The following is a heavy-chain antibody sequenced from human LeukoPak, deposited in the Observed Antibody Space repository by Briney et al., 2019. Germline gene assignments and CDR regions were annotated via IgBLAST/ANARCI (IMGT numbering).Heavy chain of an antibody. J-gene: IGHJ4*02. D-gene: IGHD3-22*01. CDR1: GYTFTGYY. Sequence: GASVKVSCKASGYTFTGYYMHWVRQAPGQGLEWMGWINPNSGGTNYAQNFQGRVTMTRDTSISTAYMELSRLRSDDTAVYYCARDRVYCDSSGYSSHDYWGQGTLVTVSS. CDR3: ARDRVYCDSSGYSSHDY. CDR2: INPNSGGT. V-gene: IGHV1-2*02.